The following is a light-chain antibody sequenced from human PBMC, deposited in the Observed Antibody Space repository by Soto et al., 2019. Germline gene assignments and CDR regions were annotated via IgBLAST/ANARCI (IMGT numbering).Light chain of an antibody. CDR2: DVS. Sequence: QSVLTQPRSVSGSPGQSVTISCSGTSSDVGGYNYVSWYQQHPGKAPKLMIYDVSKRPSGVPDRFSGYKYGNTASLTISGLQTAEEPDYYCCAFAGTYIFVIFGCGTKLPVL. J-gene: IGLJ2*01. CDR1: SSDVGGYNY. CDR3: CAFAGTYIFVI. V-gene: IGLV2-11*01.